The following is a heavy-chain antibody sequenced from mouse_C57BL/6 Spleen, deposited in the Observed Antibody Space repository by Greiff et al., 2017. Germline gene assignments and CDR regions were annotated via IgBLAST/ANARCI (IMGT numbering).Heavy chain of an antibody. CDR2: IWSGGST. Sequence: QVQLQQSGPGLVQPSQSLSITCTVSGFSLTSYGVHWVRQSPGKGLEWLGVIWSGGSTDYNAAFISRLSISKDNSKSQVFFKMNSLQADDTAIYYCARNIYYGNPYAMDYWGQGTSVTVAS. CDR1: GFSLTSYG. J-gene: IGHJ4*01. D-gene: IGHD2-1*01. CDR3: ARNIYYGNPYAMDY. V-gene: IGHV2-2*01.